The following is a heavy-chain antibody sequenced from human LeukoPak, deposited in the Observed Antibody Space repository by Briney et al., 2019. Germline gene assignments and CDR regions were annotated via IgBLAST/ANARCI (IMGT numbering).Heavy chain of an antibody. Sequence: ASVTVSCKASGYTFTSYDINWVRQAPGQGLEWMGWINPNSGGTNYAQKFQGRVTITRDTSNSTAYMELSRLRSDDTAVYYCARDERYDSSGYPFDYWGQGTLVTVSS. CDR3: ARDERYDSSGYPFDY. CDR1: GYTFTSYD. D-gene: IGHD3-22*01. CDR2: INPNSGGT. J-gene: IGHJ4*02. V-gene: IGHV1-2*02.